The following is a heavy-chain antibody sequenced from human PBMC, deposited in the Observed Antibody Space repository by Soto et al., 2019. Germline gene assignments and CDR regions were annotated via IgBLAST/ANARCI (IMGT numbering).Heavy chain of an antibody. CDR3: AAGIAAALGWFDP. V-gene: IGHV4-59*01. D-gene: IGHD6-13*01. Sequence: SETLSLTCTVSGGSISSYYWSWIRQPPGKGLEWIGYIYYSGSTNYNPSLKSRVTISVDTSKNQFSLKLSSVTAADTAVYYCAAGIAAALGWFDPWGPGTLVTVSS. CDR1: GGSISSYY. J-gene: IGHJ5*02. CDR2: IYYSGST.